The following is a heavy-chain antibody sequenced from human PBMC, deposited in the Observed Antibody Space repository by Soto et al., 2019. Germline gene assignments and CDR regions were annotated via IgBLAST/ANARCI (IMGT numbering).Heavy chain of an antibody. Sequence: GVLRLSCAASGFTFSSYAMSWVRQAPGKGLEWVSAISGSGGSTYYADSVKGRFTISRDNSKNTLYLQMNSLRAEDTDVYYCAKLGIVVVVAAHGAFDIWGQGTMVTVSS. CDR3: AKLGIVVVVAAHGAFDI. D-gene: IGHD2-15*01. CDR2: ISGSGGST. V-gene: IGHV3-23*01. J-gene: IGHJ3*02. CDR1: GFTFSSYA.